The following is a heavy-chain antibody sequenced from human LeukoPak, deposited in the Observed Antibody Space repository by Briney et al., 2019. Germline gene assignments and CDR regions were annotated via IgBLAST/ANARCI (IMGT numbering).Heavy chain of an antibody. Sequence: PSETLSLTCAVYGGSFTDYSWTWIRQPPGKGLEWIGEIFHSGSTNYNPSLKSRVTISVDTSKNQFSLKLSSVTAADTAVYYCARERSYYDILTGYYTFGYFDYWGQGTLVTVSS. D-gene: IGHD3-9*01. V-gene: IGHV4-34*12. J-gene: IGHJ4*02. CDR3: ARERSYYDILTGYYTFGYFDY. CDR1: GGSFTDYS. CDR2: IFHSGST.